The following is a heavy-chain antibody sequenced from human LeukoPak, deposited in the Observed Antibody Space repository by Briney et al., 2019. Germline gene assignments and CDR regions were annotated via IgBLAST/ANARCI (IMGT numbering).Heavy chain of an antibody. D-gene: IGHD6-13*01. V-gene: IGHV3-48*04. CDR1: GFTFSSYA. Sequence: GGSLRLSCAASGFTFSSYAMSWVRQAPGKGLEWVSYISSSGSTIYYADSVKGRFTISRDNAKNSLYLQMNSLRAEDTAVYYCARDSSSFGDWFDPWGQGTLVTVSS. CDR2: ISSSGSTI. J-gene: IGHJ5*02. CDR3: ARDSSSFGDWFDP.